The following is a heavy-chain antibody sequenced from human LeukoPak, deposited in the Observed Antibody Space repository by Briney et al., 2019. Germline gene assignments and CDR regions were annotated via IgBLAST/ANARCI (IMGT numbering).Heavy chain of an antibody. CDR1: GGTFSSYA. D-gene: IGHD2-21*02. CDR2: IIPIFGIA. CDR3: ARTTCYYCGGDTDYYYYGMDV. Sequence: SVKVSCKASGGTFSSYAISWVRQAPGQGLEWMGRIIPIFGIANYAQKFQGGVTITADKSTSTAYMELSSLRPEDTAVYYCARTTCYYCGGDTDYYYYGMDVWGQGTTVTVSS. J-gene: IGHJ6*02. V-gene: IGHV1-69*04.